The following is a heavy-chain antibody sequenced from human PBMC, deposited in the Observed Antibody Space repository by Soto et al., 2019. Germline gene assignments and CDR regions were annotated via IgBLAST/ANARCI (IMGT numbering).Heavy chain of an antibody. CDR3: ARARIDY. J-gene: IGHJ4*02. Sequence: EVQLVESGGALVQPGGSLRLACAASRFTFSSYWMTWVRQAPGKGLEWVANIKQDGSEKYYVDSVKGRFTISRDNTKNSVYLQMNSLRAEDTAVYYCARARIDYWGQGTLVTVSS. CDR1: RFTFSSYW. V-gene: IGHV3-7*01. CDR2: IKQDGSEK.